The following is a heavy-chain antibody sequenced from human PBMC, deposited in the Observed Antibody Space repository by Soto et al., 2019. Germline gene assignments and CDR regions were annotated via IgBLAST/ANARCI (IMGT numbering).Heavy chain of an antibody. CDR2: ISAYNGNT. CDR1: GYTFTSYG. Sequence: QVQLVQSGAEVKKPGASVKVSCKASGYTFTSYGISWLRQAPGQGLEWMGWISAYNGNTNYAQKLQARVTMTTDTSASTAYMELRSLRSDDTAVYYCARDAPDYDSRGLPGYWGQGTLVTVSS. D-gene: IGHD3-22*01. J-gene: IGHJ4*02. CDR3: ARDAPDYDSRGLPGY. V-gene: IGHV1-18*01.